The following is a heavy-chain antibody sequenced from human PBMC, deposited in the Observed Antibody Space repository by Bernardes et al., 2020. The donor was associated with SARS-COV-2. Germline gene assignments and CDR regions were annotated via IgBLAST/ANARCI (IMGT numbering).Heavy chain of an antibody. Sequence: SGKVSCKASGFTFTSSAMQWVRQARGQRLEWIGWIVVGSGNTNYAQKFQERVTITRDMSTSTAYMELSSLRSEDTAVYYCAAVLWFGEPINYYYGMDVWGQGTTVTVSS. J-gene: IGHJ6*02. CDR3: AAVLWFGEPINYYYGMDV. V-gene: IGHV1-58*02. CDR1: GFTFTSSA. CDR2: IVVGSGNT. D-gene: IGHD3-10*01.